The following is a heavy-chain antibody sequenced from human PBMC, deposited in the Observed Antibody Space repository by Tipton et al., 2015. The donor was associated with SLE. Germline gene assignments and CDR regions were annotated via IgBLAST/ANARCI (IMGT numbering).Heavy chain of an antibody. CDR3: AILIPAADAFDI. CDR2: IYHSGRT. D-gene: IGHD6-13*01. Sequence: GLVKPSGTLSLTCAVSGGSISSSNWWNWVRQPPGKGLEWIGDIYHSGRTNYNPSLKSRVTISVDKSKNHFSLKLNSVTAADTAVYYCAILIPAADAFDIWGQGTMVTVSS. V-gene: IGHV4-4*02. CDR1: GGSISSSNW. J-gene: IGHJ3*02.